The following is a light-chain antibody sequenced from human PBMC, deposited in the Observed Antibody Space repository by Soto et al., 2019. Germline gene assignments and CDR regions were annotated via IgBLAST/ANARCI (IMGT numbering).Light chain of an antibody. CDR2: RNN. V-gene: IGLV1-47*01. CDR3: TVWDDSLRGRL. J-gene: IGLJ2*01. Sequence: QSVLTQPPSASGTPGQRVTISCSGSSSNIESNYVYLYQQLPGTAPRLLIFRNNQRPSGVPDRFSGSKSGTSASLAISALRSEDEADYYCTVWDDSLRGRLFGGGTKVTVL. CDR1: SSNIESNY.